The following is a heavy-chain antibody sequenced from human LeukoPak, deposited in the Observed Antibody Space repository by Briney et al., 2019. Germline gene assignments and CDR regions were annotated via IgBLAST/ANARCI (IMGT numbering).Heavy chain of an antibody. J-gene: IGHJ4*02. V-gene: IGHV3-21*01. Sequence: PGGSLRLSCTASGFALDSHTMNWVRQAPGEGLEWLSSISDSGSYIYYANSVKGRFTISRDSAKNSLYLHMNSLRAEDTAVYCCVREATSGWFYFDYWGQGTLVTVSS. CDR1: GFALDSHT. CDR3: VREATSGWFYFDY. CDR2: ISDSGSYI. D-gene: IGHD6-19*01.